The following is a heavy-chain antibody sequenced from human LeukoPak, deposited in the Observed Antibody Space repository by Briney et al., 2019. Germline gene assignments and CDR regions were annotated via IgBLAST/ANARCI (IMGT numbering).Heavy chain of an antibody. Sequence: PSETLSLTCAVYGGSFSGYYWSWIRQPPGKGLEWIGEINHSGSTNYNPSPKSRVTISVDTSKNQFSLKLSSVTAADTAVYYCARGLPGGNHYFDYWGQGTLVTVSS. CDR1: GGSFSGYY. CDR3: ARGLPGGNHYFDY. D-gene: IGHD4-23*01. J-gene: IGHJ4*02. CDR2: INHSGST. V-gene: IGHV4-34*01.